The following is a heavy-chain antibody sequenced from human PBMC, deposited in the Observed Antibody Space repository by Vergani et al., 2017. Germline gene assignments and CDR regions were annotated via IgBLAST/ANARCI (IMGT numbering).Heavy chain of an antibody. D-gene: IGHD3-9*01. J-gene: IGHJ4*02. CDR2: INPNSGGT. CDR3: ARGKYFDWLLYRVSGY. CDR1: GYTFTGYY. V-gene: IGHV1-2*02. Sequence: QVQLVQSGAEVKKPGASVKVSCKASGYTFTGYYMHWVRQAPGQGLEWMGWINPNSGGTNYAQKFQGRVTMTRDTSISTAYMELRRLRSDDTAVYYCARGKYFDWLLYRVSGYWGQGTLVTVSS.